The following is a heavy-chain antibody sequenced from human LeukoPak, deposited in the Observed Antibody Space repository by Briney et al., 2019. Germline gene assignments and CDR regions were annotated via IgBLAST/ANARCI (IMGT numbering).Heavy chain of an antibody. J-gene: IGHJ5*02. D-gene: IGHD6-19*01. CDR2: MNPNSGNT. V-gene: IGHV1-8*01. Sequence: ASVKVSCKASGYTFTSYDINWVRQATGQGLEWMGWMNPNSGNTGYAQKFQGRVAMTRNTSISTAYMELSSLRSEDTAVYYCARAGYSSGSGWFDPWGQGTLVTVSS. CDR3: ARAGYSSGSGWFDP. CDR1: GYTFTSYD.